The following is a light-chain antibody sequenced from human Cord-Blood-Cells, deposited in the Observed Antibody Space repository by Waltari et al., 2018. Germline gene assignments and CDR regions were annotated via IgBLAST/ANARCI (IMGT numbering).Light chain of an antibody. V-gene: IGLV2-23*02. CDR2: EVS. J-gene: IGLJ1*01. CDR1: SSDVGSYNL. Sequence: QSALTQPASVSGSPGKSITISCPGTSSDVGSYNLVSWYQQHPGKAPKLMIYEVSKRPSGVSNRFSGSKSGNTASLTISGLQAEDEADYYCCSYAGSSTYVFGTGTKVTVL. CDR3: CSYAGSSTYV.